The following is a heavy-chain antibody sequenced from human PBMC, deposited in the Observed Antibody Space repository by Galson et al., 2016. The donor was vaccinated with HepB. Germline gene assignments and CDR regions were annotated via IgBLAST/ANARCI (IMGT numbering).Heavy chain of an antibody. CDR2: IYYSGST. J-gene: IGHJ6*03. V-gene: IGHV4-31*03. D-gene: IGHD2/OR15-2a*01. CDR1: GGSISVGHHY. Sequence: LSLTCNVSGGSISVGHHYWSWIRQHPGKGLEWIGYIYYSGSTYYNPSLKSRLTISVDTSKNQFSLKLRSVTAADTPVYYCARDVVIVLPTATALSYYCYMDVWCKGTTVTVSS. CDR3: ARDVVIVLPTATALSYYCYMDV.